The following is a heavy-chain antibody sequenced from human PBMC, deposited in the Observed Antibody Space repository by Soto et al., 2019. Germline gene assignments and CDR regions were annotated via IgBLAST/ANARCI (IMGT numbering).Heavy chain of an antibody. V-gene: IGHV4-61*01. Sequence: QVQLQESGPGLVKPSETLSLTCTVSGGSVSSGSYYWSWIRQPPGKGLEWIGYIYYSGSTNYKPSLKSRVTISGATSKNQFSLKLSSVTAADTAVYYCARGIEGWYQGRYYYGMDVWGQGTTVTVSS. CDR1: GGSVSSGSYY. D-gene: IGHD6-19*01. CDR3: ARGIEGWYQGRYYYGMDV. CDR2: IYYSGST. J-gene: IGHJ6*02.